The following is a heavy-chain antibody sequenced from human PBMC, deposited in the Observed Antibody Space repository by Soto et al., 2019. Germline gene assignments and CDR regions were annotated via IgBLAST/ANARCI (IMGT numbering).Heavy chain of an antibody. CDR2: INHSGST. CDR3: ARGAWYYDFWGGYYNGFDY. CDR1: GGSLSGYY. Sequence: SETLSLTCAVYGGSLSGYYWSWIRQPPGKGLGWIGEINHSGSTNYNPSLKSRVTISVDTSKNQFSLKLSSVTAADTAVYYCARGAWYYDFWGGYYNGFDYWGQGTLVTVSS. J-gene: IGHJ4*02. D-gene: IGHD3-3*01. V-gene: IGHV4-34*01.